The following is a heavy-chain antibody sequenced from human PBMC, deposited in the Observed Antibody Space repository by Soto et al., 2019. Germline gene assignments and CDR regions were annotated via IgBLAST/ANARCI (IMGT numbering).Heavy chain of an antibody. Sequence: EVQLVESGGGLVQPGGSLRLSCAASGFTFSSYEMNWVRQAPGKGLEWVSYISSSGSTIYYADSVKGRFTISRDNAKNSLYLQMNSLRAEDTAVYYCAXXXXVWYSSSWYNWFDPWGQGTLVTVSS. CDR1: GFTFSSYE. CDR2: ISSSGSTI. V-gene: IGHV3-48*03. CDR3: AXXXXVWYSSSWYNWFDP. J-gene: IGHJ5*02. D-gene: IGHD6-13*01.